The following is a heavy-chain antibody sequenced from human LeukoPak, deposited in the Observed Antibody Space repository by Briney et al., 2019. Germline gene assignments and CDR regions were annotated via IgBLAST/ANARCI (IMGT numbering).Heavy chain of an antibody. D-gene: IGHD2-21*02. CDR2: ISYDGSYN. Sequence: GGSLRLSCAASGFTFNNYAMHWVRQAPGEGLEWVAVISYDGSYNYYADSVKGRFTFSRDNSKNTLYLQMNSLRIDDTAVYYCARGGSVVVTAVYYFDYWGQGTLVTVTS. CDR1: GFTFNNYA. J-gene: IGHJ4*02. CDR3: ARGGSVVVTAVYYFDY. V-gene: IGHV3-30*04.